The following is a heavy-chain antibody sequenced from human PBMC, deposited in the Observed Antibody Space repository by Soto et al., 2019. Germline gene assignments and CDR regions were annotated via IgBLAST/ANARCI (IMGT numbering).Heavy chain of an antibody. CDR3: ARVGSMITFGGVIAPYYYGMDV. CDR2: IIPIFGTA. D-gene: IGHD3-16*02. Sequence: GAAVKVSCKACGGTFSRYAISWVRQAPGQGLEWMGGIIPIFGTANYAQKFQGRVTITADESTSTAYMELSSLRSEDTAVYYCARVGSMITFGGVIAPYYYGMDVWGQGTTVTVSS. CDR1: GGTFSRYA. V-gene: IGHV1-69*13. J-gene: IGHJ6*02.